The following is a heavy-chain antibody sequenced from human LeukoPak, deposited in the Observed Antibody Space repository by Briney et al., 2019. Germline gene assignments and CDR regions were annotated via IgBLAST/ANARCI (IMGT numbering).Heavy chain of an antibody. CDR1: GFTFSNAW. J-gene: IGHJ4*02. CDR2: IKSKTDGGTT. V-gene: IGHV3-15*01. Sequence: PGGSLRLSCAASGFTFSNAWMSWVRQAPGEGLEWVGRIKSKTDGGTTDYAAPVKGRFTISRDDSKNTLYLQMNSLKTEDTAVYYCTTGFKYYDFWSGYYESYGAYWGQGTLVTVSS. D-gene: IGHD3-3*01. CDR3: TTGFKYYDFWSGYYESYGAY.